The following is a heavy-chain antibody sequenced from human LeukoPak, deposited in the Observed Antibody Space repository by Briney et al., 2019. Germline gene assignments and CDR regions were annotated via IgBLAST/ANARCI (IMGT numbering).Heavy chain of an antibody. V-gene: IGHV3-30*02. CDR2: IRYDGSNK. Sequence: GGSLRLSCAASGFTFSSYAMSWVRQAPGKGLEWVAFIRYDGSNKYYADSVKGRFTISRDNSKNTLYLQMNSLRAEDTAVYYCAKVSRVRREIFLLDYWGQGTLVTVSS. CDR1: GFTFSSYA. CDR3: AKVSRVRREIFLLDY. D-gene: IGHD3-3*01. J-gene: IGHJ4*02.